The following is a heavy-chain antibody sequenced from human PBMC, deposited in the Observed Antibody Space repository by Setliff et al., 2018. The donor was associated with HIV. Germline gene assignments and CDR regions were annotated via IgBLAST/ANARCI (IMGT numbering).Heavy chain of an antibody. Sequence: SETLSLTCTVSGVSIDKNYWSWVRRPPGKGLEWIGRVYMSGKTNYSPSLKSRVTMSADTSKNQVSLKLTSVTAADTAVYYCAKDAGVTGGLYRYYIDAWGNGTTVT. CDR2: VYMSGKT. CDR3: AKDAGVTGGLYRYYIDA. J-gene: IGHJ6*03. D-gene: IGHD2-8*01. CDR1: GVSIDKNY. V-gene: IGHV4-4*07.